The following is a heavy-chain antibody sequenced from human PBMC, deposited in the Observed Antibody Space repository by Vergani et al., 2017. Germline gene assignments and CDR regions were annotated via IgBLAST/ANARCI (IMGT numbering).Heavy chain of an antibody. CDR1: GGSISSYY. J-gene: IGHJ3*02. V-gene: IGHV4-4*07. D-gene: IGHD6-19*01. CDR3: ARDRVRSGWYYRAGAFDI. CDR2: IYTSGST. Sequence: QVQLQESGPGLVKPSETLSLTCTVSGGSISSYYWSWIRQPAGKGLEWIGRIYTSGSTNYNPSLKSRVIMSVDTSKNQFSLKLSSVPAEDTAVYYCARDRVRSGWYYRAGAFDIWGQGTMVTVSS.